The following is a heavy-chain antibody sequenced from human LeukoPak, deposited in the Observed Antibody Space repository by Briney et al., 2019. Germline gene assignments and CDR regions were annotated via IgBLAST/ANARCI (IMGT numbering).Heavy chain of an antibody. J-gene: IGHJ6*04. CDR1: GFTFSSYE. D-gene: IGHD3-10*02. V-gene: IGHV3-48*03. Sequence: PGGSLRLSCAASGFTFSSYEMNWVRQAPGKGLEWVSYISSSGSTIYYADFVKGRFTISRDNDKNPLYLQMNSLRAEDTAVYYCAELGITMIGGVWGKGTTVTISS. CDR3: AELGITMIGGV. CDR2: ISSSGSTI.